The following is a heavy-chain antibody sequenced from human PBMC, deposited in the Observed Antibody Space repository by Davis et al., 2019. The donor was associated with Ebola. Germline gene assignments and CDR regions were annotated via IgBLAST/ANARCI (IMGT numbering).Heavy chain of an antibody. Sequence: GESLKISCAASGFTFSSYWMHWVRQAPGKGLEWLSMRHSGSGIFYADSVRGRFTISADTSKNTLYLQMNSLRVDDTAIYYCATRGSWGQGTLVTVSS. CDR1: GFTFSSYW. J-gene: IGHJ5*02. CDR2: RHSGSGI. D-gene: IGHD3-10*01. V-gene: IGHV3-NL1*01. CDR3: ATRGS.